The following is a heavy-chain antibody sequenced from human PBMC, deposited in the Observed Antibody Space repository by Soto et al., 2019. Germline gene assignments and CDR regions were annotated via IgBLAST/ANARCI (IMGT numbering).Heavy chain of an antibody. Sequence: EVPLLESGGGLVQPGGSLRLSCAASGFSFSTHTLSWVRQAPGKGLVGLSSIGATGDVTYYADSVKGRFTISRDNSEDTVSLQMNSLRVDDTAVYYCAILRGLRKFWGQGTLVTVSS. V-gene: IGHV3-23*01. CDR2: IGATGDVT. J-gene: IGHJ4*02. CDR3: AILRGLRKF. CDR1: GFSFSTHT. D-gene: IGHD4-17*01.